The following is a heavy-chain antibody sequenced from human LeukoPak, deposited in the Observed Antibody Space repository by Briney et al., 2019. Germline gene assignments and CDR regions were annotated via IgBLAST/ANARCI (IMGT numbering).Heavy chain of an antibody. D-gene: IGHD6-19*01. CDR1: GYTFTSYY. Sequence: APVKVSCKASGYTFTSYYMHWVRQAPGQGLEWMGVINPSGGSTSYAQKFQGRVTMTSDTSTSTVYLELSSLRFEDTAVYYCARVYNSGWPLDYWGQGTLVTVSS. CDR2: INPSGGST. J-gene: IGHJ4*02. V-gene: IGHV1-46*01. CDR3: ARVYNSGWPLDY.